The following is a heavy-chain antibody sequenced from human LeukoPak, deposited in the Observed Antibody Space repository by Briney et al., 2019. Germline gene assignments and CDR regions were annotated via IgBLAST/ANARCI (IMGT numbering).Heavy chain of an antibody. CDR1: GGSFSGYY. CDR3: SGGHYYYYYMDV. Sequence: SETLSLTCAVYGGSFSGYYWSWIRQPPGKGLEWIGEINHSGSTNYNPSLKSRVTISVDTSKNQFSLKLSSVTAADTAVYYASGGHYYYYYMDVWGKGTTVTISS. D-gene: IGHD6-19*01. V-gene: IGHV4-34*01. CDR2: INHSGST. J-gene: IGHJ6*03.